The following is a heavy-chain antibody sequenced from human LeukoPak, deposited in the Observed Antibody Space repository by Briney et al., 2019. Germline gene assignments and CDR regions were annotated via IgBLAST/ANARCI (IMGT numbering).Heavy chain of an antibody. CDR1: GFSFNNYA. V-gene: IGHV3-30-3*01. D-gene: IGHD2-2*01. J-gene: IGHJ4*02. Sequence: GGSLRLSCAASGFSFNNYAMHWVRQAPGKGLEWVALISYDGSNKYYADSVKGRFTISRDNSKVTLYLQLNSMRDEDTAIYYCARADGAYQLLSGGRGYWGQGTLVTVSS. CDR3: ARADGAYQLLSGGRGY. CDR2: ISYDGSNK.